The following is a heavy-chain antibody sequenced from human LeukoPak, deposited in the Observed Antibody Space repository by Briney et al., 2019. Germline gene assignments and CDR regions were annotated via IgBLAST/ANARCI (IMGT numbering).Heavy chain of an antibody. CDR1: GFTFGSYG. CDR2: IWYDGSNK. V-gene: IGHV3-33*01. Sequence: GRSLRLSCAASGFTFGSYGMHWVRQAPGKGLEWVAAIWYDGSNKYYADSVKGRFTISRDNSKNTLYLQMNSLRAEDTVVYYCARDTIGMDVWGKGTTVTVSS. CDR3: ARDTIGMDV. J-gene: IGHJ6*04. D-gene: IGHD5-24*01.